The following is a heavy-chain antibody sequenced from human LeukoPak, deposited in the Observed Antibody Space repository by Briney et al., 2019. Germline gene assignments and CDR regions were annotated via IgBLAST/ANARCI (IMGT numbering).Heavy chain of an antibody. D-gene: IGHD2-2*01. CDR1: GGSISSGDYY. J-gene: IGHJ6*04. CDR3: ARSIVVVPAAPYYYYYYGMDV. CDR2: IYYSGST. Sequence: SETLSLTCTVSGGSISSGDYYWSWIRQPPGKGLEWIGYIYYSGSTYYNPSLKSRATISVDTSKNQFSLKLSSVTAADTAVYYCARSIVVVPAAPYYYYYYGMDVWGKGTTVTVSS. V-gene: IGHV4-30-4*01.